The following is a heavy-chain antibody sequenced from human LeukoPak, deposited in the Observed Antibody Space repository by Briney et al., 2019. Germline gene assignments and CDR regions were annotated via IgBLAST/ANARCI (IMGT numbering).Heavy chain of an antibody. Sequence: GESLKISCKGSGYRFTSYWIGWVRPMPGKGLEWMGIIYPGDSDTRYSPSFQGQVTISADKSISTAYLQWSSLKASDTAMYYCARRYSAGGDWFDPWGQGTLVTVSS. V-gene: IGHV5-51*01. J-gene: IGHJ5*02. D-gene: IGHD1-1*01. CDR1: GYRFTSYW. CDR2: IYPGDSDT. CDR3: ARRYSAGGDWFDP.